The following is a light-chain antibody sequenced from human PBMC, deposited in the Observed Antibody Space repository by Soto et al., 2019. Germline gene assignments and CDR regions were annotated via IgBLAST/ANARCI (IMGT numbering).Light chain of an antibody. CDR1: QSVSSSY. Sequence: EIVLTQSPGTLSLSPGERATLSCRASQSVSSSYLAWYQQKPGHPPRLLIFGASSRATGIPDRFTGSGSGTDFTLTITRLEPEDFAVYYCQHYRTSFGGGTKVEIK. CDR2: GAS. CDR3: QHYRTS. V-gene: IGKV3-20*01. J-gene: IGKJ4*01.